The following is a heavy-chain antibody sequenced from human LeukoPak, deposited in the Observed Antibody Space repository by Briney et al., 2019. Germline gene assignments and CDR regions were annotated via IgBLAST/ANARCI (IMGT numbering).Heavy chain of an antibody. CDR2: ISGSGGRA. D-gene: IGHD3-10*01. CDR1: GFTFSNYA. Sequence: GGSLRLSCAASGFTFSNYAMSWVRQAPGQGLEWVSVISGSGGRAHYEDSVKGRFTISRDNSKNALYLQMDSLRAEDTAVYYCGSRSGTSDYALQQFDYWGQGIQVTVSS. V-gene: IGHV3-23*01. CDR3: GSRSGTSDYALQQFDY. J-gene: IGHJ4*02.